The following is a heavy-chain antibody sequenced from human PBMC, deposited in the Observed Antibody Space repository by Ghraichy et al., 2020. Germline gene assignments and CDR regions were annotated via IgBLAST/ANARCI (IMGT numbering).Heavy chain of an antibody. Sequence: SETLSLTCAVYGGSFSGYYWSWIRQPPGKGLEWIGEINHSGSTNYNPSLKSRVTISVDTSKNQFSLKLSSVTAADTAVYYCASSGSYLEIDYWGQGTLVTVSS. J-gene: IGHJ4*02. CDR1: GGSFSGYY. V-gene: IGHV4-34*01. D-gene: IGHD1-26*01. CDR3: ASSGSYLEIDY. CDR2: INHSGST.